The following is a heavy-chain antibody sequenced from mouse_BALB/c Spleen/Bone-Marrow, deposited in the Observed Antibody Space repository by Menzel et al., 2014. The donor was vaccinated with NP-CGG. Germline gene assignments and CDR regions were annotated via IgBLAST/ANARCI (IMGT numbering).Heavy chain of an antibody. J-gene: IGHJ3*01. Sequence: EVKLVESGGGLVQPGGSLKLSCAASGFDFSRYWMSWVRQAPGEGLEWIGEINPDSSTINYTPSLKDKFIISRDNAKNTLYLQMSKVRSEDTALYYCARLGYYGGFAYWGQGTLVTVSA. CDR3: ARLGYYGGFAY. V-gene: IGHV4-1*02. CDR1: GFDFSRYW. D-gene: IGHD2-3*01. CDR2: INPDSSTI.